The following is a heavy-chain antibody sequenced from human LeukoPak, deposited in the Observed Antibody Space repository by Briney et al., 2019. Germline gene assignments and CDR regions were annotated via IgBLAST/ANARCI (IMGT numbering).Heavy chain of an antibody. D-gene: IGHD2-21*02. CDR3: ARDCGGDCRTFDP. CDR2: INPNRGGT. CDR1: GYTFTGYY. Sequence: GASVKVSCKASGYTFTGYYMHWVRQAPGQGLEWMGWINPNRGGTNYAQKFQGRVTMTRDTSISTAYMELSRLRSDDTAVYYCARDCGGDCRTFDPWGQGTLVTVSS. V-gene: IGHV1-2*02. J-gene: IGHJ5*02.